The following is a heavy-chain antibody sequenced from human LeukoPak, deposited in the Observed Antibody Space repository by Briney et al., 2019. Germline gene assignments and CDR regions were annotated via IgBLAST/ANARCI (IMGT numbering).Heavy chain of an antibody. CDR3: ASVYLYGMDV. CDR2: INPSGGGT. V-gene: IGHV1-46*01. D-gene: IGHD2-8*01. Sequence: VASVKVSCKASGYTFTSYGISWVRQATGQGLEWMAIINPSGGGTKYAQKFQGRVTMTRDTPTNTVYMELSSLRTEDTAVYYCASVYLYGMDVWGQGTTVTVSS. CDR1: GYTFTSYG. J-gene: IGHJ6*02.